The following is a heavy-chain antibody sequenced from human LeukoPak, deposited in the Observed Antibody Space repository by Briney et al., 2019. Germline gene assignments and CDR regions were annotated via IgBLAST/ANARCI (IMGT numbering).Heavy chain of an antibody. CDR3: ARSFSYGSGSNYVHFDY. V-gene: IGHV3-23*01. J-gene: IGHJ4*02. Sequence: GGSLRLSCAASGFTFSSPAMSWVRQAPGKGLEWVSSITPSGDGTYYAASVKGRFTISRDNSKNTLYLQMDSLRADDTAKYYCARSFSYGSGSNYVHFDYWGQGTLVTVSS. CDR1: GFTFSSPA. CDR2: ITPSGDGT. D-gene: IGHD3-10*01.